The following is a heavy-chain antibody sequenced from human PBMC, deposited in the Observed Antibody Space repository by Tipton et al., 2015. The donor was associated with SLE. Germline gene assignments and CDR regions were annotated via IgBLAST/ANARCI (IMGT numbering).Heavy chain of an antibody. J-gene: IGHJ4*02. CDR2: INDSGST. D-gene: IGHD3-22*01. CDR3: ARETLVYYYDSSGPLDY. V-gene: IGHV4-34*01. CDR1: GGSFSGYY. Sequence: TLSLTCAVYGGSFSGYYWNWIRQTPGKGLEWIGDINDSGSTNYNPSLKSRVTISVDTSENQVSLNLGSVTAADTAVYYCARETLVYYYDSSGPLDYWGQGTLVTVSS.